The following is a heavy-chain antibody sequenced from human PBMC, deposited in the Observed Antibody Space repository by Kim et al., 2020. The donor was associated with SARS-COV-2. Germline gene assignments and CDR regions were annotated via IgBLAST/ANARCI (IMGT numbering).Heavy chain of an antibody. J-gene: IGHJ4*02. CDR3: ARDEEGVVVSGWYDVRFDY. Sequence: DGIRRGRQAPGQGLEWMGWISAYNGNTNYAQKLQGRVTMTTDTSTSTAYMELRSLRSDDTAVYYCARDEEGVVVSGWYDVRFDYWGQGTLAT. V-gene: IGHV1-18*01. CDR1: DG. D-gene: IGHD6-19*01. CDR2: ISAYNGNT.